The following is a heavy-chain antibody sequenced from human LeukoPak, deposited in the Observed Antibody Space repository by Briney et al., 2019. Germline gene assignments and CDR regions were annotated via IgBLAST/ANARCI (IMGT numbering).Heavy chain of an antibody. CDR2: IVVGSGNT. CDR1: GYSFTSYD. V-gene: IGHV1-58*02. J-gene: IGHJ6*02. D-gene: IGHD4-17*01. CDR3: AAGHHGDSPYYYYYGMDV. Sequence: SVKVSCKASGYSFTSYDINWVRQARGQRLEWIGWIVVGSGNTNYAQKFQERVTITRDMSTSTAYMELSSLRSEDTAVYYCAAGHHGDSPYYYYYGMDVWGQGTTVTVSS.